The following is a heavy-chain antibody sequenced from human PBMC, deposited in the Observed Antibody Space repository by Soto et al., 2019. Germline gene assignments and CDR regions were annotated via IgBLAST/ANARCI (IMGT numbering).Heavy chain of an antibody. D-gene: IGHD6-25*01. CDR2: IYSGGST. CDR1: GFTVSSNY. V-gene: IGHV3-66*01. CDR3: ARATSSGPHFDY. J-gene: IGHJ4*02. Sequence: GGSLRLSCAASGFTVSSNYMSWVRQAPGKGLEWVSVIYSGGSTYYADSVKGRFTISRDNSKNTLYLQMNSLRAEDTAVYYCARATSSGPHFDYGGQGTLVTVPS.